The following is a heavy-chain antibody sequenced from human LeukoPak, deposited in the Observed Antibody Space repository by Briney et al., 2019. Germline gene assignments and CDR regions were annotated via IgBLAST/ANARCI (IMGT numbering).Heavy chain of an antibody. Sequence: SETLSLTCAVSGGSISSGGYSWSWIRQPPGKGLEWIGYIYHSGSTNYNPSLKSRVTMSVDTSKNQFSLKLSSVTAADTAVYYCARSNYVWGSYRPRQSDAFDIWGQGTMVTVSS. CDR1: GGSISSGGYS. J-gene: IGHJ3*02. CDR2: IYHSGST. D-gene: IGHD3-16*02. CDR3: ARSNYVWGSYRPRQSDAFDI. V-gene: IGHV4-30-2*01.